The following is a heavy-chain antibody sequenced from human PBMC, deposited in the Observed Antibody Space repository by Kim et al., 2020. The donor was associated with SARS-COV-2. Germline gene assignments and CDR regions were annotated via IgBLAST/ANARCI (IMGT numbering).Heavy chain of an antibody. CDR1: GFTFSNAW. D-gene: IGHD3-9*01. V-gene: IGHV3-15*01. CDR2: IKSKTDGGTT. CDR3: TTEFRRYFDWLLYY. Sequence: GGSLRLSCAASGFTFSNAWMSWVRQAPGKGLEWVGRIKSKTDGGTTDYAAPVKGRFTISRDDSKNTLYLQMNSLKTEDTAVYYCTTEFRRYFDWLLYYWGQGTLVTVSS. J-gene: IGHJ4*02.